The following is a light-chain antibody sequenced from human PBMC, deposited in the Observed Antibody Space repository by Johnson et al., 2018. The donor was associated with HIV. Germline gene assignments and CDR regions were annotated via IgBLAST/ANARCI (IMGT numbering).Light chain of an antibody. CDR1: TSNIGNNY. Sequence: QSVLTQPPSVSAAPGQKVTISCSGSTSNIGNNYVSWYQQLPGTAPKLVMHENNKRPSGIPDRFSGSKSGTSATLGITGLQTGDEADYYCGTWDTSLSAYVFGTGTKVPVL. V-gene: IGLV1-51*02. CDR3: GTWDTSLSAYV. J-gene: IGLJ1*01. CDR2: ENN.